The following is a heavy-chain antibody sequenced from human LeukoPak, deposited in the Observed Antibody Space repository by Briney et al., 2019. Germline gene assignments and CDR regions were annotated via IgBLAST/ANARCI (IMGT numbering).Heavy chain of an antibody. CDR1: GFTFSTYW. V-gene: IGHV3-7*01. Sequence: GGSLRLSCAASGFTFSTYWMNWYRQAPGKGLEWVGNINQDASEINYVASVRGRFTISRDNAKNSHHLQMNSLRAEDTAVYYCATDRDNSDWQKRFDSWGQGTLVTVSS. J-gene: IGHJ4*02. D-gene: IGHD2-21*02. CDR2: INQDASEI. CDR3: ATDRDNSDWQKRFDS.